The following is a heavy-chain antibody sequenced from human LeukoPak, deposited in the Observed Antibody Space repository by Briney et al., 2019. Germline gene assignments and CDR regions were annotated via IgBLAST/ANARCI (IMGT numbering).Heavy chain of an antibody. CDR1: GFTFHDYA. Sequence: GGSLRLSCAASGFTFHDYAMHWVRHAPGKGLEWVSGISWNSGSIGYADSVKGRFTISRDNAKNSLYLQMNSLRAEDTALYYCAKGYYYDSSGCFDYWGQGTLVTVSS. V-gene: IGHV3-9*01. D-gene: IGHD3-22*01. CDR2: ISWNSGSI. CDR3: AKGYYYDSSGCFDY. J-gene: IGHJ4*02.